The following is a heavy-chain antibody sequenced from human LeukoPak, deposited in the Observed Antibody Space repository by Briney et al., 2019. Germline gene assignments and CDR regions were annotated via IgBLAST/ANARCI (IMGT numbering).Heavy chain of an antibody. Sequence: TSETLSLTCAVYGGSFSGYYWSWIRQPPGKGLEWIGEINHSGSTNYNPSLKSRVTISVDTSKNQFSLKLSSVTAADTAVYYCGRGFVVVPAALFSSFNYGGREPLVTVPS. CDR2: INHSGST. CDR1: GGSFSGYY. CDR3: GRGFVVVPAALFSSFNY. D-gene: IGHD2-2*01. J-gene: IGHJ4*02. V-gene: IGHV4-34*01.